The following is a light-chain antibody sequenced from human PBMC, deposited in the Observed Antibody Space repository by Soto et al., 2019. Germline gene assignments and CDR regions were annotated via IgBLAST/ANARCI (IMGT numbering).Light chain of an antibody. CDR2: DAS. CDR1: QSVRNS. V-gene: IGKV3-11*01. Sequence: EIVLTQSPATLSLSPGDRATLSCRASQSVRNSLTWYQHKPGQAPRLLIYDASKRAPGIPARFSGGGSGTDFTLTISSLEAEDFAVYYCQQRSDWPALTLGGGTKVEIK. CDR3: QQRSDWPALT. J-gene: IGKJ4*01.